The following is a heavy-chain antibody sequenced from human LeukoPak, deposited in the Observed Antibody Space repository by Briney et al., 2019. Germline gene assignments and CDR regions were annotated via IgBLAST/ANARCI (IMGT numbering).Heavy chain of an antibody. CDR2: IYHSGST. CDR1: GGSISSGDYY. Sequence: SETLSLTCTVSGGSISSGDYYWSWIRQPPGKGLEWIGSIYHSGSTYYNPSLKSRVTISVDTSKNQFSLKLSSVTAADTAVYYWASVEGELPPPAGYWGQGTLVTVSS. J-gene: IGHJ4*02. V-gene: IGHV4-39*07. CDR3: ASVEGELPPPAGY. D-gene: IGHD1-26*01.